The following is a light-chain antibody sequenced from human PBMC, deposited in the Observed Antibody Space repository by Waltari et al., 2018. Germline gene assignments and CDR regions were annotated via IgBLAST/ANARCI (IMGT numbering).Light chain of an antibody. Sequence: QSALTQPASVSGSPGQSITISCTGTSRDIGLYNCVSWYQLHPGPAPTPSLYGVNSRPSGVSTRCSGSKAGNTASLTISGLQGDDEADYFCASCTDTIPPVVFCGGTKLTVL. V-gene: IGLV2-14*01. CDR3: ASCTDTIPPVV. CDR2: GVN. CDR1: SRDIGLYNC. J-gene: IGLJ2*01.